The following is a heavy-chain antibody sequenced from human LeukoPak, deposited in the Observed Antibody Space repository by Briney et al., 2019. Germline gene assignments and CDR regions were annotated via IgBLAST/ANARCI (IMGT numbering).Heavy chain of an antibody. V-gene: IGHV4-59*01. Sequence: SETLSLTCTVSGGSISSYYWSWIRQPPGKGLEWIGYIYYSGSTNYNPSLKSRVTISVDTSKNQFSLKLSSVTAADTAVYYCARLGSGLLVSYWGQGTLVTASS. CDR3: ARLGSGLLVSY. J-gene: IGHJ4*02. CDR2: IYYSGST. CDR1: GGSISSYY. D-gene: IGHD3-10*01.